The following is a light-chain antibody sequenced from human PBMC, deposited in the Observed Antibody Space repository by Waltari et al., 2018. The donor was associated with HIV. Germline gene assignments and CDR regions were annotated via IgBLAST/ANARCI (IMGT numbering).Light chain of an antibody. J-gene: IGLJ2*01. CDR2: END. CDR3: ATWDSSLSAVV. V-gene: IGLV1-51*01. Sequence: QSVLTHPPSVSAAPGQQVSSSCSGSTSNVGNNHVSWYQQLPGTAPTLLMYENDKQASGIPDRFSGSKSGTSATLGITGLQTGDEAHYYCATWDSSLSAVVFGGGTKLTIL. CDR1: TSNVGNNH.